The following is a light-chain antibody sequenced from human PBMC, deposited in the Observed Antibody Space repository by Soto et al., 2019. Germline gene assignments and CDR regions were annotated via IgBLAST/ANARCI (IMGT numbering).Light chain of an antibody. CDR1: QGISSY. Sequence: AIRMTQSPSSLSASTGDRVTITCRASQGISSYLAWYQQKPGKAPKLLIYAASTLQSGVPSRFSGSGSRTDFTLTISCLQSEDFATYYCQQYYSYPTFGGGTKVEIK. V-gene: IGKV1-8*01. CDR3: QQYYSYPT. J-gene: IGKJ4*01. CDR2: AAS.